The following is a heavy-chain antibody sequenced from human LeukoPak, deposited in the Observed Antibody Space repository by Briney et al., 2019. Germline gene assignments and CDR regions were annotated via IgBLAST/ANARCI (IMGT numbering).Heavy chain of an antibody. Sequence: SETLSLTCAVYGGSFSGYYWSWIRQPPRKGLEWIGEINHSGSTNYIPSLMSRATISMDTSKSQVSLTLNSVTPADAGVYFCARSSSASYHHAFGLWGQGILVTVSP. CDR3: ARSSSASYHHAFGL. D-gene: IGHD3-10*01. V-gene: IGHV4-34*01. CDR2: INHSGST. J-gene: IGHJ4*02. CDR1: GGSFSGYY.